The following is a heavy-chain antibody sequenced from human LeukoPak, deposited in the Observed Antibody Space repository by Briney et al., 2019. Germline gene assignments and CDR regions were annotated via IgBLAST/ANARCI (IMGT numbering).Heavy chain of an antibody. J-gene: IGHJ4*02. CDR2: INPSGGST. D-gene: IGHD6-19*01. V-gene: IGHV1-46*01. CDR3: SKGGYSSGWLFEY. CDR1: GYTFTSYY. Sequence: ASVTVSCKASGYTFTSYYMHWVRHPPGHGLEWKGIINPSGGSTSYAQKFQGRVTMNRDTSTSTVYMELSSLRSEDTAVYYCSKGGYSSGWLFEYWGQGTRVTVSS.